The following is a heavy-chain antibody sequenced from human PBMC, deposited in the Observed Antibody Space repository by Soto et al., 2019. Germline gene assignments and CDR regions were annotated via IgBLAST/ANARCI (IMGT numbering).Heavy chain of an antibody. CDR1: GYTFTSYG. CDR3: ARAAKPYYDFWRGYYTQPWDY. Sequence: ASVKVSCKASGYTFTSYGISWVRQAPGQGLEWMGWISAYNGNTNYAQKLQGRVTMTTDTSTSTAYMELRSLRSDDTAVYYCARAAKPYYDFWRGYYTQPWDYWGQGTLVTVSS. J-gene: IGHJ4*02. CDR2: ISAYNGNT. D-gene: IGHD3-3*01. V-gene: IGHV1-18*04.